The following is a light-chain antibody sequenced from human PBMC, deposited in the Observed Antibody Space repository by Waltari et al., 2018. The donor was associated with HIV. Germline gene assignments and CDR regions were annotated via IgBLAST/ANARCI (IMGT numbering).Light chain of an antibody. CDR3: AAWDDTLNCYV. Sequence: QSVLTQSPSVSEAPRQRVTISCSGSSSNIGNNAVNWYQQVPGKAPKLLIYYDDLLSSGVSDRFSGAKSVTSASLAIRGLQPEDEADYFCAAWDDTLNCYVFGSGTKVIV. J-gene: IGLJ1*01. CDR2: YDD. V-gene: IGLV1-36*01. CDR1: SSNIGNNA.